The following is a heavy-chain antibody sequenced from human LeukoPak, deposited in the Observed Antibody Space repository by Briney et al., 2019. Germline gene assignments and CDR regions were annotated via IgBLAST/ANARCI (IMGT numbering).Heavy chain of an antibody. V-gene: IGHV4-34*01. CDR2: INYRGCS. CDR1: GGSFSVYY. CDR3: ARGGAVAGSPLNWYFDL. J-gene: IGHJ2*01. D-gene: IGHD6-19*01. Sequence: SETLSLTRAVCGGSFSVYYWRGIRQPPGRGRDCGGEINYRGCSNHNPSLQRRGPVSLDTSKNQSYLELSYVPAADTAVYYCARGGAVAGSPLNWYFDLWGRGTLVTVSS.